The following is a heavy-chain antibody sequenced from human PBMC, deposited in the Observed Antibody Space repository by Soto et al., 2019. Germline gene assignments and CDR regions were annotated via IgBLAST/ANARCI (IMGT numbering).Heavy chain of an antibody. CDR1: GFTFSSYA. V-gene: IGHV3-23*01. CDR3: AKDPLLEWLPDHYYYHYGMDV. D-gene: IGHD3-3*01. CDR2: ISGSGGST. Sequence: GGSLRLSCAASGFTFSSYAMSWVRQAPGKGLEWVSAISGSGGSTYYADSVKGRFTISRDNSKNTLYLQMNSLRAEDTAVYYCAKDPLLEWLPDHYYYHYGMDVWGQGTTVTVSS. J-gene: IGHJ6*02.